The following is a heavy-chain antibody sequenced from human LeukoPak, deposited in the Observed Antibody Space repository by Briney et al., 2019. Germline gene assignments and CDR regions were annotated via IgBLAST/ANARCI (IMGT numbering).Heavy chain of an antibody. V-gene: IGHV1-2*02. J-gene: IGHJ4*02. Sequence: ASVKVSCKASGYTFTGYYIHWVRQAPGQGLEWMGWTNPNNVGTDYAQKLQGRVTMTRDTSISTAYMELSGLRSDDTAVYYCARAYDYARHFDYWGQGTPVTVSS. D-gene: IGHD4-17*01. CDR3: ARAYDYARHFDY. CDR2: TNPNNVGT. CDR1: GYTFTGYY.